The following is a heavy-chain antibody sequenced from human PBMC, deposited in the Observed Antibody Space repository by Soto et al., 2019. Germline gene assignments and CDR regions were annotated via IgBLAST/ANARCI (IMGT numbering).Heavy chain of an antibody. J-gene: IGHJ6*03. Sequence: SQTLSLTCASSGGRVSSNNAAWNWIRQSPSRGLEWLGRTYYRSRWYNDYAVSVKSRITVNPDTSKNQFSLQLTSVTPEDTAVYYCAGTTSHYWYYMDVWGKGTTVTVSS. V-gene: IGHV6-1*01. CDR3: AGTTSHYWYYMDV. D-gene: IGHD1-7*01. CDR1: GGRVSSNNAA. CDR2: TYYRSRWYN.